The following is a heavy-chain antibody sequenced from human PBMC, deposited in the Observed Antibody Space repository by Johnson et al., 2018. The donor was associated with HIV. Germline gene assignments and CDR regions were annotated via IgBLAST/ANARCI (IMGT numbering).Heavy chain of an antibody. CDR1: GFTFSSYD. V-gene: IGHV3-30*18. J-gene: IGHJ3*02. Sequence: QMQLVESGGGLVQPGGSLRLSCAASGFTFSSYDMHWVRQAPGKGLEWVALISYDGSNKYHADSVKGRFTISRDNSKNTLYLQMNSLRAEDTALYYCAKGIAARPPGDAFDIWGQGTMVTVSS. CDR3: AKGIAARPPGDAFDI. CDR2: ISYDGSNK. D-gene: IGHD6-6*01.